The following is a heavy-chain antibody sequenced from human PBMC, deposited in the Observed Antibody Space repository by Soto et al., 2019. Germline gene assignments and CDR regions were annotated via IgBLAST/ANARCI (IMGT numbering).Heavy chain of an antibody. CDR3: ASYYGGNSDYFDY. Sequence: ETLSLTCTVSGGSVSSGSYYWSWIRQPPGKGLEWIGYIYYSGSTNYNPSLKSRVTISVDTSKNQFSLKLSSVTAADTAVYYCASYYGGNSDYFDYWGQGTLVTVSS. D-gene: IGHD4-17*01. J-gene: IGHJ4*02. CDR1: GGSVSSGSYY. CDR2: IYYSGST. V-gene: IGHV4-61*01.